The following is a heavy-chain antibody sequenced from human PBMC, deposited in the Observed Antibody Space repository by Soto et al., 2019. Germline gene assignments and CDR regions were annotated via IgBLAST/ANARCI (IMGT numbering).Heavy chain of an antibody. CDR3: TRHSSYDSSGYYYTWDVFDI. D-gene: IGHD3-22*01. CDR1: GFTFSGSA. Sequence: EVQLVASGGGLVQPGGSLKLSCAASGFTFSGSAMHWVRQASGKGLEWVGRIRSKANSYATAYAASVKGRFTISRDDSKNTAYLQMNSLKTEDTAVYYCTRHSSYDSSGYYYTWDVFDIWGQGTMVTVSS. J-gene: IGHJ3*02. CDR2: IRSKANSYAT. V-gene: IGHV3-73*02.